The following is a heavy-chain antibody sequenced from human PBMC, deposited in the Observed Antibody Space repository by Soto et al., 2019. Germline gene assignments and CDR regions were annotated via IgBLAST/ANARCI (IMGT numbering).Heavy chain of an antibody. CDR1: GESFSGHI. CDR2: IYYSGST. J-gene: IGHJ4*02. D-gene: IGHD3-16*01. CDR3: AGSWGYYFDY. Sequence: SETLSLTCAVYGESFSGHIWSWIRQPPGKGLEWIGYIYYSGSTNYNPSLKSRVTISVDTSKNQFSLKLSSVTAADTAVYYCAGSWGYYFDYWGQGTLVTVSS. V-gene: IGHV4-59*11.